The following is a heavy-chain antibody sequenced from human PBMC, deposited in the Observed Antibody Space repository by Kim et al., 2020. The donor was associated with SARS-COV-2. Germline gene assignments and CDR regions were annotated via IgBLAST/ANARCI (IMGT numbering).Heavy chain of an antibody. CDR2: ISWNSGSI. V-gene: IGHV3-9*01. D-gene: IGHD5-18*01. Sequence: GGSLRLSCAASGFTFDDYAMHWVRQAPGKGLEWVSGISWNSGSIGYADSVKGRFTISRDNAKNSLYLQMNSLRAEDTALYYCAKDMAGIQLGLRRRGNYYYGMGVGGQGTTVTVSS. CDR1: GFTFDDYA. J-gene: IGHJ6*02. CDR3: AKDMAGIQLGLRRRGNYYYGMGV.